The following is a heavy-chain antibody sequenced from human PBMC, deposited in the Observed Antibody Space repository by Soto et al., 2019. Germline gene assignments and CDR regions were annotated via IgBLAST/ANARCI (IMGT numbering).Heavy chain of an antibody. Sequence: GGSLRLSCAASGFTFSSYGMHWVRQAPGKGLEWVAVISYDGSNKYYADSVKGRFTISRDNSKNTLYLQMNSLRAEDTAVYYCAKVAGINYYDSSQRDGMDVWGQGTTVTVSS. CDR1: GFTFSSYG. CDR3: AKVAGINYYDSSQRDGMDV. D-gene: IGHD3-22*01. J-gene: IGHJ6*02. V-gene: IGHV3-30*18. CDR2: ISYDGSNK.